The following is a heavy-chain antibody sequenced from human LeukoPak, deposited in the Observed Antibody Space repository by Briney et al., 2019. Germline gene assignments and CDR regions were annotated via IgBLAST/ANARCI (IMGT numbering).Heavy chain of an antibody. CDR1: GGSISNSY. D-gene: IGHD1-26*01. J-gene: IGHJ5*02. Sequence: SETLSLTCTVSGGSISNSYWSWIRQPAGEGLEYVGRIYSTGSTDYNPSLKSRVTMSVDTSKNQFSLKLNSVTAADTAVHYCAKVDGSDGRTVGWFDPWGQGTLVTVSS. CDR2: IYSTGST. V-gene: IGHV4-4*07. CDR3: AKVDGSDGRTVGWFDP.